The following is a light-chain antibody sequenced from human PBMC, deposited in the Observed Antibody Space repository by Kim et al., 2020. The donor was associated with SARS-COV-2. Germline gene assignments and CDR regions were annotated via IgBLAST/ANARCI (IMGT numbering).Light chain of an antibody. CDR3: QKYDNLPPI. CDR1: QDIKYS. V-gene: IGKV1-33*01. Sequence: DIQVTQSPSSLSASIGDRVTITCQASQDIKYSLNWYQQKPGKAPKLLIFDASTLARGVPSRFSGSGSGTDFSLIITSLQTEDIATYYCQKYDNLPPIFGQGTRLEIK. J-gene: IGKJ5*01. CDR2: DAS.